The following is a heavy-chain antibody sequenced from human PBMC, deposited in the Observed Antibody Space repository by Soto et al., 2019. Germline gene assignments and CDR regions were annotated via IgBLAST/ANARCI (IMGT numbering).Heavy chain of an antibody. V-gene: IGHV3-23*01. CDR3: AKGDMITFGGVMNY. D-gene: IGHD3-16*01. J-gene: IGHJ4*02. CDR1: EFMFKSYA. CDR2: ISGSGGST. Sequence: PGGSLRLSCAASEFMFKSYAMSWVRQAPGKGLEWVSGISGSGGSTYYADSVKGRFTISRDNSENTLYLQMDSLRDEDTAIYYCAKGDMITFGGVMNYWGQGTLVTVSS.